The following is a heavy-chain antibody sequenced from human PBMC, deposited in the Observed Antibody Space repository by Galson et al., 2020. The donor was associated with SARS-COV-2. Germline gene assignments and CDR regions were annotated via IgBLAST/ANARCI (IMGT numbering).Heavy chain of an antibody. CDR3: ARAARGTRVRGRRKGPYYYYGMDV. CDR2: ISSSGSTI. Sequence: NSGGSLRLSCAASGFTFSDYYMSWIRQAPGKGLEWVSYISSSGSTIYYADSVKGRFTISRDNAKNSLYLQMNSLRAEDTAVYYCARAARGTRVRGRRKGPYYYYGMDVWGQGTTVTVSS. CDR1: GFTFSDYY. J-gene: IGHJ6*02. D-gene: IGHD3-10*01. V-gene: IGHV3-11*01.